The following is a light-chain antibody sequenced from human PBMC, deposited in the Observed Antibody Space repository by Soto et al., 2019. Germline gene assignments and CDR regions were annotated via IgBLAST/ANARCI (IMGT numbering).Light chain of an antibody. J-gene: IGLJ1*01. CDR1: SSDVGGYNY. CDR3: SSYTSSSTL. Sequence: QSVLTQPASVSGSPGQSITISCTGTSSDVGGYNYVSWYQQHPGKAPKLMIYAVTDRPSGVSSRFSGSKSGNTASLTISGLQAEDEADYYCSSYTSSSTLFGPGTKVTVL. V-gene: IGLV2-14*01. CDR2: AVT.